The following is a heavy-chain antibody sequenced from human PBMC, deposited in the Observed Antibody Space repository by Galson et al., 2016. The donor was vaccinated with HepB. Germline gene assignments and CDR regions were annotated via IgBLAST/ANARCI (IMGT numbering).Heavy chain of an antibody. CDR1: GASISSYY. Sequence: SETLSLTCIVSGASISSYYWNWIRQPPGKGLEWIGNMYHSGSTSYNPSLKSRVTISVDTSKNQFSLKLSSVTPADTAVYYCARRGPDMATMTHWGQGTLVTVSS. CDR2: MYHSGST. D-gene: IGHD5-24*01. CDR3: ARRGPDMATMTH. J-gene: IGHJ4*02. V-gene: IGHV4-59*01.